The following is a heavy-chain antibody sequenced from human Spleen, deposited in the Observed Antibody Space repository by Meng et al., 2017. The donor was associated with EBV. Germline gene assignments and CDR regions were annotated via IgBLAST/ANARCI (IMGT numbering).Heavy chain of an antibody. D-gene: IGHD2-15*01. Sequence: QGHLGGSGPGRGWPSGTLSLTCAVSRGSLTSGGGWSWARPWPGKGLIGIGENHHSEWTSYNPSLKSRVTISLDMSKDQFSLRLSSVTAADTAVYYCARAGYHRPASEYWGQGTLVTVSS. J-gene: IGHJ4*02. V-gene: IGHV4-4*02. CDR3: ARAGYHRPASEY. CDR2: NHHSEWT. CDR1: RGSLTSGGG.